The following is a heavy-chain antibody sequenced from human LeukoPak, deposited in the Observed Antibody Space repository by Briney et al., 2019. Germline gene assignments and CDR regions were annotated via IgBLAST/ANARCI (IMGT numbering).Heavy chain of an antibody. D-gene: IGHD3-10*01. CDR1: GFTFSSYS. CDR3: ARVYGSGRPSSYFDD. Sequence: GGSLRLSCAASGFTFSSYSMNWVRQAPGKGLEWVSSISSSSSYIYYAHSVKGRFTISRDNAKNSLYLQMNSLRAEDTAVYYCARVYGSGRPSSYFDDWGQGTLVTVAS. V-gene: IGHV3-21*01. CDR2: ISSSSSYI. J-gene: IGHJ4*02.